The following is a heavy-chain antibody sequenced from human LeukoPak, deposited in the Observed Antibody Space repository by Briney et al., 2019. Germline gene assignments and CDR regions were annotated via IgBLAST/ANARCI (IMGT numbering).Heavy chain of an antibody. CDR1: GLTFDDYA. D-gene: IGHD5-18*01. V-gene: IGHV3-9*01. CDR2: ISWNSGSI. J-gene: IGHJ3*02. CDR3: AKDTAIQLGAFDI. Sequence: PGGSLRLSCAASGLTFDDYAMHWVRQAPGKGLEWVSGISWNSGSIGYADSVKGRFTISRDNAKNSLYLQMNSLRAEDAALYYCAKDTAIQLGAFDIWGQGTMVTVSS.